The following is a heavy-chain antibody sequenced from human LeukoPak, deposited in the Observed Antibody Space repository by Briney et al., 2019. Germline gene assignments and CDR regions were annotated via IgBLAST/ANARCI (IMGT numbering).Heavy chain of an antibody. CDR1: ALTVRSKY. Sequence: SGGSLRLSCAAFALTVRSKYMSSVRQAPGKGLEWVSIIYSGGSTYYADSVKGRFTISRDNSKNTLYLQMNSLRAEDTAVYDCARGEEYCSSTSCYLDYWCQGTLVTVSS. J-gene: IGHJ4*02. V-gene: IGHV3-53*01. D-gene: IGHD2-2*01. CDR2: IYSGGST. CDR3: ARGEEYCSSTSCYLDY.